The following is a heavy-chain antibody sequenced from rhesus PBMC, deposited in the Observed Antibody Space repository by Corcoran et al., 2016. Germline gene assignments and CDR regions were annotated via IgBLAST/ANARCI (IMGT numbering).Heavy chain of an antibody. CDR2: ISGSGSST. CDR3: ARDGSSGWYWAY. D-gene: IGHD6-31*01. Sequence: QLQLQESGPGLVKPSETLSVTCAVSGGSISSSYWSWIRPAPGKGLEWIGYISGSGSSTNYNPSLKGRVTLSVDTSKNQLSLKLSSVTTADTAVYYCARDGSSGWYWAYWGQGVLVTVSS. V-gene: IGHV4-169*02. J-gene: IGHJ4*01. CDR1: GGSISSSY.